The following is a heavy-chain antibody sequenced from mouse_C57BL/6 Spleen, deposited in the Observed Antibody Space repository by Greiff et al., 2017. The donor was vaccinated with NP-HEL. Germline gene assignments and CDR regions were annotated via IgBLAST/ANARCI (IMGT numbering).Heavy chain of an antibody. D-gene: IGHD2-5*01. CDR1: GFTFTDYY. J-gene: IGHJ4*01. V-gene: IGHV7-3*01. CDR3: ARRDSTYAMDY. CDR2: IRNKANGYTT. Sequence: EVMLVESGGGLVQPGGSLSLSCAASGFTFTDYYMSWVRQPPGKALEWLGFIRNKANGYTTEYSASVKGRFTISRDNSQSILYLQMNALRAEDSATYYCARRDSTYAMDYWGQGTSVTVSS.